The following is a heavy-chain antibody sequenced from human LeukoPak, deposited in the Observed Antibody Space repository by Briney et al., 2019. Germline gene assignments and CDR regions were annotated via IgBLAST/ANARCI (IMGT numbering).Heavy chain of an antibody. Sequence: GGSLRLSCAASGFTFDDYGMSWVRQAPGKGLEWVANIKQDGSEKYYVDSVKGRFTISRDNAKNSLYLQMNSLRAEDTAVYYCAREGTNYGGFDYWGQGTLVTVSS. CDR3: AREGTNYGGFDY. CDR1: GFTFDDYG. J-gene: IGHJ4*02. V-gene: IGHV3-7*01. D-gene: IGHD4-23*01. CDR2: IKQDGSEK.